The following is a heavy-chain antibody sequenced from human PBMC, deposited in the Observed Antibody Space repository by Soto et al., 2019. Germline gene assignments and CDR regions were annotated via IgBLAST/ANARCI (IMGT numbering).Heavy chain of an antibody. J-gene: IGHJ3*02. D-gene: IGHD2-2*02. V-gene: IGHV3-7*01. CDR3: ARSLRGYTPYDAFDI. CDR2: IKQDGSEK. CDR1: GFTFSSYW. Sequence: GGSLRLSCAASGFTFSSYWMSWVRQAPGKGLEWVANIKQDGSEKCYVDSVKGRFTISRDNAKNSLYLQMNSLRAEDTAVYYCARSLRGYTPYDAFDIWGQGTMVTVSS.